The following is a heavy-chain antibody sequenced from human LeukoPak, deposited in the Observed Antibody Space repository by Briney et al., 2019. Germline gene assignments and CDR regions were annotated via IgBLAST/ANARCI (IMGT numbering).Heavy chain of an antibody. CDR1: GLTFRTYA. CDR2: ISNSGGYT. Sequence: PGGSLRLSCAASGLTFRTYAMSWVRQAPGKGLEWVSSISNSGGYTFYAGSVKGRFTISRDNSKNTLYLQMNSLRAEDTAVYYCARWYSSGLDYWGQGTLVTVSS. V-gene: IGHV3-23*01. J-gene: IGHJ4*02. CDR3: ARWYSSGLDY. D-gene: IGHD6-19*01.